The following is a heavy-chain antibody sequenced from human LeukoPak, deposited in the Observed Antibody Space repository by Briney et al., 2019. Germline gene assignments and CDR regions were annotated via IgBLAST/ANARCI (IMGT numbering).Heavy chain of an antibody. V-gene: IGHV3-49*04. CDR1: GFAFDDFA. CDR3: SRTGLVDFDY. J-gene: IGHJ4*02. CDR2: IRRRAYGGAA. Sequence: GGSLRLPCTTSGFAFDDFAMSWVRQPAGKGLEWVGFIRRRAYGGAAEYAASVKGRFIISRDDSKGIAYLQMNSLKTEDTAVYYCSRTGLVDFDYWGQGSRVIVSP. D-gene: IGHD1-14*01.